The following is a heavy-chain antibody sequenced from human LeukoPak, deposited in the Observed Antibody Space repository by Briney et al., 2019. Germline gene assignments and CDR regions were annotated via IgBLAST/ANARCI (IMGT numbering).Heavy chain of an antibody. Sequence: PSETLSLTCAVYGGSFSGYYWSWIRQPPGKGLEWIGEINHSGSTNYNPSLKSRVTISVDTSKNQFSLKLSSATAADTAVYYCAVGQQLVYSYWGQGTLVTVSS. CDR3: AVGQQLVYSY. CDR2: INHSGST. CDR1: GGSFSGYY. V-gene: IGHV4-34*01. J-gene: IGHJ4*02. D-gene: IGHD6-13*01.